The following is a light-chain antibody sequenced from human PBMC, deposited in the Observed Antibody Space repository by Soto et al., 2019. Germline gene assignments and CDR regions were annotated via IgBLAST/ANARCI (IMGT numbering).Light chain of an antibody. J-gene: IGKJ5*01. CDR3: QQNYSPPPIT. CDR1: QDITRF. CDR2: AAS. V-gene: IGKV1-39*01. Sequence: DLKMTPAPSSLSASVGDSVTITCXASQDITRFLNWYQQKPGKAPKLLIYAASSLQSGVPSRFSGSGSGTDFTLTISSLQPEDFATYYCQQNYSPPPITFGQGTRLEIK.